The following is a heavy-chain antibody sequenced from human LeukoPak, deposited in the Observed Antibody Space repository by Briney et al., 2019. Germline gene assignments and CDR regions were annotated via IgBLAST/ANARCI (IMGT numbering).Heavy chain of an antibody. D-gene: IGHD6-13*01. CDR2: INHSGST. J-gene: IGHJ4*02. Sequence: SETLSLTCAVYGGSFRGYYWSWIRQPPGKGLEWIGEINHSGSTNYNPSLKSRVTISVDTSKNQFSLKLSSVTAADTAVYYCAAPLTAAGTNYWGQGTLVTVSS. CDR3: AAPLTAAGTNY. V-gene: IGHV4-34*01. CDR1: GGSFRGYY.